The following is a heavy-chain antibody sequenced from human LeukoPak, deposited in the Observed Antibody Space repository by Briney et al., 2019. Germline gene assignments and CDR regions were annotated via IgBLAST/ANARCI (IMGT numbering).Heavy chain of an antibody. V-gene: IGHV4-59*13. CDR3: ARHSSGWYRWFDP. J-gene: IGHJ5*02. Sequence: SETLSLTCTVSGGSISSYYWSWIRQPPGKGLEWIGYIYYSGSTNYNPSLKSRVTISVDTSKNQFSLKLSSVTAADTAVYHCARHSSGWYRWFDPWGQGTLVTVSS. CDR2: IYYSGST. CDR1: GGSISSYY. D-gene: IGHD6-19*01.